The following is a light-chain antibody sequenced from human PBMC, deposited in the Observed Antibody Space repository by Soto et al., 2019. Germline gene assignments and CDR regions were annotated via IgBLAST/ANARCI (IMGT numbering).Light chain of an antibody. Sequence: QSALTQPASVSGSPGQSITISCTGISSDVGAYTFVSWYQQHPDKVPKLMIFDVSRRPSGVSDRFSGSKSGNTASLTISGLQPEDEADYYCSSYTSSSTHVFGSGTKVTVL. J-gene: IGLJ1*01. CDR3: SSYTSSSTHV. CDR1: SSDVGAYTF. CDR2: DVS. V-gene: IGLV2-14*03.